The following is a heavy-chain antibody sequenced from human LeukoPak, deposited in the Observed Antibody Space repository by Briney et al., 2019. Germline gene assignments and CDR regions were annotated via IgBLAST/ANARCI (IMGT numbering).Heavy chain of an antibody. CDR1: GFTFSDYY. D-gene: IGHD3-22*01. J-gene: IGHJ4*02. CDR2: ISSSGSTI. Sequence: GGSLRLSCAASGFTFSDYYMSWIRQAPGKGLERVSYISSSGSTIYYADSVKGRFTISRDNAKNSLYLQMNSLRAEDTAVYYCARDLRYYYDSSGYFGIDYWGQGTLVTVSS. V-gene: IGHV3-11*01. CDR3: ARDLRYYYDSSGYFGIDY.